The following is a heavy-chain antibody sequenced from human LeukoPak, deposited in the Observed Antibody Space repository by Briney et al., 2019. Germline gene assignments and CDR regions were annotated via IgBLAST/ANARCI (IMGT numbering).Heavy chain of an antibody. J-gene: IGHJ6*03. CDR3: EREWDLRGVYYMAV. CDR1: GFSFSTYW. CDR2: IRSDGRNT. V-gene: IGHV3-74*01. D-gene: IGHD1-26*01. Sequence: PVGSLRLSCGASGFSFSTYWMHWVRQAPGKGLVWVSRIRSDGRNTIYADSVKGRFTISRDNANNTLYLHMNSLRGDDTAVYYCEREWDLRGVYYMAVWGTGTTVTVSS.